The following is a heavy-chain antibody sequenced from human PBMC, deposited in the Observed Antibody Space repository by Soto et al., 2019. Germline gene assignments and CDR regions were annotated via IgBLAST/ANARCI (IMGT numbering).Heavy chain of an antibody. CDR3: VRDGWGEYYDTWGYCQHWCIGL. Sequence: QLQLQESGPGLVKPAQTLSLTCTVSGASISHGGYYWGWIRQPPGKGLEWIGTIDYSGKTSYNSYFGGRVSNSTDTSQHDATLRLSSVTDTDTAVYFGVRDGWGEYYDTWGYCQHWCIGLWGRGTLVSVSS. J-gene: IGHJ2*01. CDR1: GASISHGGYY. CDR2: IDYSGKT. V-gene: IGHV4-30-4*01. D-gene: IGHD3-16*01.